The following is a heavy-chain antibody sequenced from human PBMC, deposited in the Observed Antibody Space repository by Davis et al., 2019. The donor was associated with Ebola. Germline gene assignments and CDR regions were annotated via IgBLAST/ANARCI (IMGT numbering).Heavy chain of an antibody. V-gene: IGHV3-74*01. D-gene: IGHD3-16*01. CDR3: ARTTFLDY. CDR1: GFTFSDYW. Sequence: GEPLKISCAASGFTFSDYWMHWVRQAPGQGLVWVSRINNDGSGTVYADSVKGRFTISRDNAKNTLYLQMNSLRAEDTAVYYCARTTFLDYWGQGTLVTVSS. J-gene: IGHJ4*02. CDR2: INNDGSGT.